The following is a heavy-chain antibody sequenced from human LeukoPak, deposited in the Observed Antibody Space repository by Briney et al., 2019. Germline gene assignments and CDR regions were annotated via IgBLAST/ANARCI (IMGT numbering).Heavy chain of an antibody. J-gene: IGHJ6*03. CDR3: ASAKTYYYYYMDV. CDR2: MYYSGST. V-gene: IGHV4-61*05. D-gene: IGHD4/OR15-4a*01. Sequence: SETLSLTCTVSGGSISSSSYYWGWIRQPPGKGLEWIGYMYYSGSTNYNPSLKSRVTISVDTSKNQFSLKLNSVTAADTAVYYCASAKTYYYYYMDVWGKGTTVTVSS. CDR1: GGSISSSSYY.